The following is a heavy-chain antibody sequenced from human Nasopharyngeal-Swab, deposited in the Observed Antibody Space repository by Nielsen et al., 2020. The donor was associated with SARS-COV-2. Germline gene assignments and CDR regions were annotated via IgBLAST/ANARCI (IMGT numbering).Heavy chain of an antibody. V-gene: IGHV3-74*01. D-gene: IGHD5-18*01. CDR2: ISPDGGRS. Sequence: GESLKISCTASGVNFRTYHMHWVRQAPGKGLVWVSNISPDGGRSDYADSVRGRFTISRDNAKNSLYLQMNSLRDEDTAVYFCARDPGNSYANMDVWGQGTTVTVSS. CDR3: ARDPGNSYANMDV. J-gene: IGHJ6*02. CDR1: GVNFRTYH.